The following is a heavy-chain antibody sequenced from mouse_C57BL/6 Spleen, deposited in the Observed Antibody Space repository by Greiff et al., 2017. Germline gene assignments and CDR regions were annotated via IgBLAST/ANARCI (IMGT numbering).Heavy chain of an antibody. J-gene: IGHJ1*03. CDR1: GYTFTSYW. Sequence: VQLQQPGAELVRPGTSVKLSCKASGYTFTSYWMHWVKQRPGQGLEWIGLIDPSDSYTNYNQKFKGKATLTVDTSSSTAYMQLSSLPSEDSAVYYCAMPLYGSPYWYFDVWGTGTTVTGAS. CDR3: AMPLYGSPYWYFDV. V-gene: IGHV1-59*01. D-gene: IGHD1-1*01. CDR2: IDPSDSYT.